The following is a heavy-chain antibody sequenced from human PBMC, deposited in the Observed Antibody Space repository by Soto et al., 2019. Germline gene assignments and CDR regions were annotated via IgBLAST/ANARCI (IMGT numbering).Heavy chain of an antibody. CDR1: GGSFSGYY. CDR2: INHSGST. CDR3: ARGRGITIFGVVAYYYYGMDV. V-gene: IGHV4-34*01. Sequence: SETLSLTCAVYGGSFSGYYWSWIRQPPGKGLEWIGEINHSGSTNYNPSLKSRVTISVDTSKNQFSLKLSSVTAADTAVYYRARGRGITIFGVVAYYYYGMDVWGQGTTVT. J-gene: IGHJ6*02. D-gene: IGHD3-3*01.